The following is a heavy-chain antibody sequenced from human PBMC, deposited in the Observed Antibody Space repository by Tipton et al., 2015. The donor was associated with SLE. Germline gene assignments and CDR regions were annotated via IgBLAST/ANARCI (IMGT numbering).Heavy chain of an antibody. V-gene: IGHV4-59*08. CDR1: GGSISDYF. Sequence: TLSLTCSISGGSISDYFWSWIRQAPGKGPEWIGHMSDSGNTNYNPSLKSRVTISVDTSRSQVSLRVSSVTAADTAVYFCARQRIDRVLGVWGKGTTVTVSS. CDR2: MSDSGNT. CDR3: ARQRIDRVLGV. J-gene: IGHJ6*04. D-gene: IGHD2/OR15-2a*01.